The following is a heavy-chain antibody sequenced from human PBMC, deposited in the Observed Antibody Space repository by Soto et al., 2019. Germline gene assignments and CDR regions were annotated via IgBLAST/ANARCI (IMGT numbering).Heavy chain of an antibody. CDR2: IYSGGST. CDR1: GFTVSSNY. J-gene: IGHJ4*02. CDR3: ARWLTTYSGSH. Sequence: GGSLRLSCAASGFTVSSNYMSWVRQAPGKGLEWVSVIYSGGSTYYADSVKGRFTISRDNSKNTLYLQMNSLRAEDTAVYYCARWLTTYSGSHWGRGTLVTVSS. D-gene: IGHD3-22*01. V-gene: IGHV3-53*01.